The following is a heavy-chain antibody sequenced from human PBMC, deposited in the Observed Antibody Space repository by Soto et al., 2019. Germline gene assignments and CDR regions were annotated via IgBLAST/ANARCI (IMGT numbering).Heavy chain of an antibody. D-gene: IGHD2-15*01. V-gene: IGHV3-11*01. CDR1: GFTFSDYY. CDR3: ARDRGYDWAGVVVVAASYYYYGMDV. CDR2: ISSSGSTI. J-gene: IGHJ6*02. Sequence: QVQLVESGGGLVKPGGSLRLSCAASGFTFSDYYMSWIRQAPGKGLEWVSYISSSGSTIYYADSVKGRFTISRDNAKNSLYLQMNSLRAEDTAVYYCARDRGYDWAGVVVVAASYYYYGMDVWGQGTTVTVSS.